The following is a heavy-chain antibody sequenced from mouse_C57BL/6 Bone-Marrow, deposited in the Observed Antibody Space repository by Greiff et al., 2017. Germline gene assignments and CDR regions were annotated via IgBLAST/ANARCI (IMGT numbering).Heavy chain of an antibody. V-gene: IGHV5-17*01. CDR3: ARPHYYGSSYSWFAY. Sequence: EVHLVASGGGLVKPGGSLKLSCAASGFTFSDSGMHWVRQAPEKGLELVAYISSGSSTIYYADTVKGRFTISSDNAKNTLFLQMTSLRSEDTAMYYCARPHYYGSSYSWFAYWGQGTLVTVSA. D-gene: IGHD1-1*01. J-gene: IGHJ3*01. CDR2: ISSGSSTI. CDR1: GFTFSDSG.